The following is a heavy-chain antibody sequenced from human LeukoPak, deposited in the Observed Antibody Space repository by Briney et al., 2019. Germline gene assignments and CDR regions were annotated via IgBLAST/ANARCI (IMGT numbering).Heavy chain of an antibody. D-gene: IGHD3-3*01. V-gene: IGHV3-30*02. J-gene: IGHJ5*02. CDR3: AKEYYDFSSGYPHNWFDP. Sequence: GGSLRLSCAASGFTFSSYGMHWVRQAPGKGLEWVAFIRYDGSNKYYADSVKGRFTISRDNSKNTLYLQMNSLRAEDTAVYYYAKEYYDFSSGYPHNWFDPWGQGTLVTVSS. CDR2: IRYDGSNK. CDR1: GFTFSSYG.